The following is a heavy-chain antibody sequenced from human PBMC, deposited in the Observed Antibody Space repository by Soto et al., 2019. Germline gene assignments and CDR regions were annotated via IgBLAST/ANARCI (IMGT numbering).Heavy chain of an antibody. V-gene: IGHV3-74*01. CDR3: ARVYSSLSSYDY. CDR2: ISSDVSRT. J-gene: IGHJ4*02. D-gene: IGHD5-18*01. CDR1: GFTFSTFW. Sequence: GSLRLSCAASGFTFSTFWMHWVRQAPGKGLVWVSRISSDVSRTSYADSVKGRFTISRDNAKNTLYLQMNSLRAEDTAIYYCARVYSSLSSYDYWGQGTLVTVSS.